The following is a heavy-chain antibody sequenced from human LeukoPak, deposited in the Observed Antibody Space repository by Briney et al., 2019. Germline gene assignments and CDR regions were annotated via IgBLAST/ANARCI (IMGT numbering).Heavy chain of an antibody. CDR1: GFTFRDYT. D-gene: IGHD3-22*01. CDR3: ARGNLSYYDSSGYYSIDY. V-gene: IGHV3-21*01. CDR2: ISSSSSYI. Sequence: PGGSLRLSCAASGFTFRDYTMNWVRQAPGKGLEWVSSISSSSSYIYYADSVKGRFTISRDNAKNSLYLQMNSLRAEDTAVYYCARGNLSYYDSSGYYSIDYWGQGTLVTVSS. J-gene: IGHJ4*02.